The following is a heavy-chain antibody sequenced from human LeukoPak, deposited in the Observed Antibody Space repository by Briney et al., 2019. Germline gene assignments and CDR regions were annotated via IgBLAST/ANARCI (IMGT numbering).Heavy chain of an antibody. V-gene: IGHV3-23*01. Sequence: GGSLRLSCAASGFTFSSYAMSWVRQAPGKGLEWVSGISDSGGGTYYADSVKGRFTISRDNSKNTLYLQMNSLRAEDTAVYYCAKRLFYYSSGYDFEYCHLWRRG. J-gene: IGHJ1*01. CDR2: ISDSGGGT. CDR1: GFTFSSYA. CDR3: AKRLFYYSSGYDFEYCHL. D-gene: IGHD3-22*01.